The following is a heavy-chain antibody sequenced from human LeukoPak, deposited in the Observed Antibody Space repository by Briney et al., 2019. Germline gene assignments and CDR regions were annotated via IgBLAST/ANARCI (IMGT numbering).Heavy chain of an antibody. CDR2: ISGSGGST. D-gene: IGHD5-18*01. V-gene: IGHV3-23*01. Sequence: PGGSLRLSCAASGFTFSSYAMSWVRQAPGKGLEWVSAISGSGGSTYYADSVKGRFTISRDNSKYTLYLQMNSLRAEDTAVYYCAKVGVQEDTAMDFDYWGQGTLVTVSS. CDR1: GFTFSSYA. CDR3: AKVGVQEDTAMDFDY. J-gene: IGHJ4*02.